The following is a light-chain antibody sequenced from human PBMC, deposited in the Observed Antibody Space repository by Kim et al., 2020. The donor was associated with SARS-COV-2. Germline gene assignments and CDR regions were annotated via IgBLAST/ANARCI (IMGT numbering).Light chain of an antibody. J-gene: IGKJ4*01. Sequence: VFLGARVTITCRASQSISNYLAWFQQKPGEVPKRLIYAASSLQSGVPSRFSGGGSRTEFTLTISSLQPEDSATYYCLQYNSYPHTFGGGTKVDIK. CDR2: AAS. V-gene: IGKV1-17*03. CDR3: LQYNSYPHT. CDR1: QSISNY.